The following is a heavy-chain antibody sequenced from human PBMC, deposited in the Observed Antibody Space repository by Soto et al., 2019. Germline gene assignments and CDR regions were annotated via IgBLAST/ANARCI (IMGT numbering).Heavy chain of an antibody. CDR1: GGSSSSEYY. CDR2: IYYSGST. Sequence: QVQLQESGPGLVKPSQTLSLTCTVSGGSSSSEYYWSWIRQPPGKGLEWIGYIYYSGSTYYNPSLKSRVTISIDTSKNQFSLTMSSVTAADTAVYYCARAPYRGSNSRGAFDIWGQGTMVTVSS. CDR3: ARAPYRGSNSRGAFDI. V-gene: IGHV4-30-4*01. J-gene: IGHJ3*02. D-gene: IGHD7-27*01.